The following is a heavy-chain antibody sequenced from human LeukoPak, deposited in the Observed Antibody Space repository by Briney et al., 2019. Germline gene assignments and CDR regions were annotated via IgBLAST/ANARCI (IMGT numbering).Heavy chain of an antibody. CDR1: GFTVSSNY. CDR2: IYSGGST. J-gene: IGHJ4*02. CDR3: ARASGYYYFDC. Sequence: GGSLRLSCAASGFTVSSNYMSWVRQAPGKGLEWVSVIYSGGSTYYADSVKGRFTISRDNSKNTLYLQMNSLRAEDTAVYYCARASGYYYFDCWGQGTLVTVSS. V-gene: IGHV3-53*01. D-gene: IGHD5-12*01.